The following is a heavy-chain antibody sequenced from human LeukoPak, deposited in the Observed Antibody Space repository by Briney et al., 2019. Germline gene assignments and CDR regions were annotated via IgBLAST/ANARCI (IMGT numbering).Heavy chain of an antibody. CDR3: ARMGSGKEMATINY. D-gene: IGHD5-24*01. V-gene: IGHV4-39*01. Sequence: PSETLSLTCTVSGGSISRSSYYWGWIRQPPGKGLEWIGSIYYSGSTYYNPSLKSRVTISVDTSKNQFSLKLSSVTAADTAVYYCARMGSGKEMATINYWGQGTLVTVSS. CDR1: GGSISRSSYY. J-gene: IGHJ4*02. CDR2: IYYSGST.